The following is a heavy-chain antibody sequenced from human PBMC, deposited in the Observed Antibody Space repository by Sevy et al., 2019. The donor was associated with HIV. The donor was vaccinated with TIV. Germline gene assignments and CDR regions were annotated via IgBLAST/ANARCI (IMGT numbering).Heavy chain of an antibody. CDR3: ARIRITMVRGVIRPRWFDP. V-gene: IGHV4-34*01. CDR1: GGSFSGYY. D-gene: IGHD3-10*01. J-gene: IGHJ5*02. CDR2: RNHSGST. Sequence: SETLSLACAVYGGSFSGYYWSWIRLPPGKGLEWIGERNHSGSTNDNPSLKSRVTISVDTSKNQFSLKLSSVTAADTAVYYCARIRITMVRGVIRPRWFDPWGQGTLVTVSS.